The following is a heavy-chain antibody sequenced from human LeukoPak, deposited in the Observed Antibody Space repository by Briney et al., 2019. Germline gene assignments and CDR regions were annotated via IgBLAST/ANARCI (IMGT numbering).Heavy chain of an antibody. D-gene: IGHD1-26*01. Sequence: SETLSLTFTVSGGSMSSYYWSWIRQPPGKGLEWIGYIYYSGSTNYNPSLKSRLTISVDTPKNQFSLKLKSVTAADTAVYYCARSKNGTYSWFDPWGQGTLVTVSS. CDR1: GGSMSSYY. CDR2: IYYSGST. CDR3: ARSKNGTYSWFDP. V-gene: IGHV4-59*08. J-gene: IGHJ5*02.